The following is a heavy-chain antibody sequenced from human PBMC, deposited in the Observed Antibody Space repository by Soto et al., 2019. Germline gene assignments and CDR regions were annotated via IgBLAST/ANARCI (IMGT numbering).Heavy chain of an antibody. Sequence: ASVKVSCKASGYTFTSYGISWVRQALGQGLEWMGWISAYNGNTNYAQKLQGRVTMTTDTSTSTAYMELRSLRSDDTAVYYCARDLPTMVRALTYYYYGMDVWGQGTTVTVSS. CDR2: ISAYNGNT. CDR3: ARDLPTMVRALTYYYYGMDV. CDR1: GYTFTSYG. D-gene: IGHD3-10*01. V-gene: IGHV1-18*01. J-gene: IGHJ6*02.